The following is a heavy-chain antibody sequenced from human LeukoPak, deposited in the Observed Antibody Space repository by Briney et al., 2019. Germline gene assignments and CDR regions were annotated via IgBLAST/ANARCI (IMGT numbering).Heavy chain of an antibody. CDR1: GGSISSGDYY. D-gene: IGHD2-2*01. CDR3: ARGFAGYCSSTSCYGLGWFDP. J-gene: IGHJ5*02. CDR2: IYYIGST. V-gene: IGHV4-30-4*01. Sequence: SQTLSLTCNVSGGSISSGDYYWSWIRQPPGKGLEWIGYIYYIGSTYYNPSLKSRVTISVDTSKNQFSLKLSSVTAADTAVYYCARGFAGYCSSTSCYGLGWFDPWGQGTLVTVSS.